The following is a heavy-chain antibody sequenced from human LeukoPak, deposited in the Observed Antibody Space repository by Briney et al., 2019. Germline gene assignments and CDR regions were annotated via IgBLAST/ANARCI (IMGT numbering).Heavy chain of an antibody. V-gene: IGHV3-30*03. D-gene: IGHD3-3*01. CDR2: ISYDGSNT. Sequence: PGRSLRLSCVASGFPFSTYGMHWVRQAPGKGLEWVTVISYDGSNTYYADSVKGRFTISRDNAKNSLYLQMNSLRAEDTAFYYCARHDFWSGFKGGDYWGQGTLVTVSS. J-gene: IGHJ4*02. CDR3: ARHDFWSGFKGGDY. CDR1: GFPFSTYG.